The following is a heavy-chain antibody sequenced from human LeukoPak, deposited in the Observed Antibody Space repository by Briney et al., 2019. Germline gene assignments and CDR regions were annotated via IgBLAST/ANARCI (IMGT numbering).Heavy chain of an antibody. CDR3: VRSLMGVDDY. J-gene: IGHJ4*02. V-gene: IGHV3-74*01. CDR1: GFTFSNSW. CDR2: INSDGTTT. D-gene: IGHD3-3*01. Sequence: PGGSLRLSCAASGFTFSNSWMHWVRQAPGKGLMWASRINSDGTTTTYADSVKGRFTISRDNAKNTLYMQMNSLRAEDTAVYYCVRSLMGVDDYWGQGTLVTVSS.